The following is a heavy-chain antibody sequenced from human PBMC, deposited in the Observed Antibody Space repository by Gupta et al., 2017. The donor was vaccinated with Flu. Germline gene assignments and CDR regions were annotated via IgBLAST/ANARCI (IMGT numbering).Heavy chain of an antibody. CDR3: ARVAVSSMDV. D-gene: IGHD6-19*01. V-gene: IGHV3-21*01. Sequence: FTFRDYTMDWVRQAPGKGLEWVSSIASSDSYIFYADLVKGRFTISRDNAKNSLFLQMNNLRAEDTAIYYCARVAVSSMDVWGQGTTVTVSS. J-gene: IGHJ6*02. CDR2: IASSDSYI. CDR1: FTFRDYT.